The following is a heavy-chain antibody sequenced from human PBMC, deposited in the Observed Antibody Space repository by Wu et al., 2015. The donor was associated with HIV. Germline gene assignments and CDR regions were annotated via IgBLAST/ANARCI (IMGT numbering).Heavy chain of an antibody. CDR1: GYSFIDHY. D-gene: IGHD3-3*01. CDR2: INPNSGDS. J-gene: IGHJ5*02. Sequence: QVQLVQSGAEVTKPGASVKISCEASGYSFIDHYIHWVRQARGERLEWMGWINPNSGDSKYAQKFQGRINMTSDTATNTTHMELNSLRSDDSAIYYCARGVFLELVIMAVGVWTWFDPWGQGLSGHCLL. V-gene: IGHV1-2*02. CDR3: ARGVFLELVIMAVGVWTWFDP.